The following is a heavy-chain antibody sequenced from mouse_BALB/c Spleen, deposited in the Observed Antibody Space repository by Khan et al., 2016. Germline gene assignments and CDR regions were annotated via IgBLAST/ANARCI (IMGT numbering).Heavy chain of an antibody. J-gene: IGHJ4*01. CDR1: GYSITSGYY. D-gene: IGHD4-1*02. Sequence: EVQLQESGPGLVKPSQSLSLTCSVTGYSITSGYYWNWIRQFPGNKLEWMGYISYNGNNNYNPSLKNRISITRDTSKNQFFLKLNSVTTEDTATYYTASEGRFNWDYVVDYWGQGTPVTVSS. V-gene: IGHV3-6*02. CDR2: ISYNGNN. CDR3: ASEGRFNWDYVVDY.